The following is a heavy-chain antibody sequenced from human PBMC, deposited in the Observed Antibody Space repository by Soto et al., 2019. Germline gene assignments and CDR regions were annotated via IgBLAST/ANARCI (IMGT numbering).Heavy chain of an antibody. Sequence: QVQLQESGPGLVKPSETLSLTCTVSGGSISSYYWSWIRQPPGKGLEWIGYIYYSGSTNYTPSLKSRITISVETCTRRFSLKLSSGTAADTAVYYCASRWGSAADYWGQGTLVTLSS. CDR3: ASRWGSAADY. CDR2: IYYSGST. J-gene: IGHJ4*02. V-gene: IGHV4-59*08. CDR1: GGSISSYY. D-gene: IGHD2-15*01.